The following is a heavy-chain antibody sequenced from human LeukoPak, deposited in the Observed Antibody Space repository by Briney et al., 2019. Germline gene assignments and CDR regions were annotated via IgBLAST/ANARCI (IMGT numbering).Heavy chain of an antibody. CDR1: GFTFSSYS. D-gene: IGHD3-10*01. V-gene: IGHV3-23*01. Sequence: GGSLRLSCAASGFTFSSYSMNWVRQAPGKGLEWVSAISGSGDTTYYADSVKGRFTISRDNSKNTLYLQMNSLRAEDTAVYDCAKGTMVRGDRDYWGQGTLVTVSS. CDR3: AKGTMVRGDRDY. CDR2: ISGSGDTT. J-gene: IGHJ4*02.